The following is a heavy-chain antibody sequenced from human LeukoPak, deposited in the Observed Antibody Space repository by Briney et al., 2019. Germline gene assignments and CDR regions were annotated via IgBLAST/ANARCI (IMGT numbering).Heavy chain of an antibody. J-gene: IGHJ6*03. CDR2: INPNSGGT. CDR1: GYTFTGYY. CDR3: ARDGGRGVYYMDV. D-gene: IGHD1-26*01. V-gene: IGHV1-2*02. Sequence: ASVKVSCKASGYTFTGYYMRWVRQAPGQGLEWMGWINPNSGGTNYAQKFQGRVTMTRDTSISTAYMELSRLRSDDTAVYYCARDGGRGVYYMDVWGKGTTVTVSS.